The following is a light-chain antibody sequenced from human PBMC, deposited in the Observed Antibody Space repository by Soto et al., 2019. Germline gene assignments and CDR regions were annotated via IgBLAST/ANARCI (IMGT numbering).Light chain of an antibody. V-gene: IGKV2-28*01. CDR1: QSLLNSIGFNY. J-gene: IGKJ1*01. Sequence: IVMTQSPLSLPVTPGEPASISCRSSQSLLNSIGFNYLDWYLQKPGQSPQLLIYLGSTRASGVPDRFSGSGSGTDFTLKISRVEAEDVGVYYCMQALQTGWTFGQGTKVDNK. CDR2: LGS. CDR3: MQALQTGWT.